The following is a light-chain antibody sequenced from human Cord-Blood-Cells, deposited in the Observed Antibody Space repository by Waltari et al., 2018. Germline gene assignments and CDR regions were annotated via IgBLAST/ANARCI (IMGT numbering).Light chain of an antibody. V-gene: IGKV4-1*01. Sequence: DIVMTQSPAPLAVSLGERATINGKCSQSVLYSSNNKNYLAWYQQKPGQPPKLLIYWASTRESGVPDRFSGSGSGTDFTLTISSLQAEDVAVYYCQQYYSTPYTFGQGTKLEIK. CDR2: WAS. CDR1: QSVLYSSNNKNY. J-gene: IGKJ2*01. CDR3: QQYYSTPYT.